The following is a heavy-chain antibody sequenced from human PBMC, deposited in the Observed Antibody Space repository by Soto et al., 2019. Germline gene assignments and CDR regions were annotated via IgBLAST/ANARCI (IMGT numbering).Heavy chain of an antibody. CDR3: TSMVRGVIDY. J-gene: IGHJ4*02. CDR2: IRSKANSYAT. CDR1: GFTFSGSA. D-gene: IGHD3-10*01. V-gene: IGHV3-73*01. Sequence: EVQLVESGGGLVQPGGSLKLSCAASGFTFSGSAMHWVRQASGKGLEWVGRIRSKANSYATAYAASVKDRFTISRDDSRNTAFLQMNSLKTEDTAVYYCTSMVRGVIDYWGQGTLVSVSS.